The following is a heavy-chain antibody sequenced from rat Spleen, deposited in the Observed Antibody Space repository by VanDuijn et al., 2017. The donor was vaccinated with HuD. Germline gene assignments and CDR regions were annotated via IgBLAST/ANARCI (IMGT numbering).Heavy chain of an antibody. CDR1: GFTFSDYY. Sequence: EVQLMESGGGFVQPGRSMKLSCAASGFTFSDYYMVWVRQAPKKGLEWVATISYDGSSTYYRDSVKGRFTISRDNAKSTLYLQMDSLRSEDTATYYCARENWVLDYWGQGVMVTVSS. J-gene: IGHJ2*01. D-gene: IGHD5-1*01. CDR2: ISYDGSST. V-gene: IGHV5-7*01. CDR3: ARENWVLDY.